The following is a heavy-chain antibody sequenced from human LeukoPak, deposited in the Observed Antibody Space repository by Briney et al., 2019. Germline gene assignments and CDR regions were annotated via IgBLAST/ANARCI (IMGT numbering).Heavy chain of an antibody. D-gene: IGHD5-12*01. J-gene: IGHJ6*02. CDR1: GGSISSGGYS. CDR3: ARGPDIVATITNYYGMDV. V-gene: IGHV4-30-2*01. Sequence: PSETLSLTCAVSGGSISSGGYSWSWIRQPPGKGLEWIGYIYHSGSTYYNPSLKSRVTISVDRSKNQFSLKLSSVTAADTAVYYCARGPDIVATITNYYGMDVWGQGTTVTVSS. CDR2: IYHSGST.